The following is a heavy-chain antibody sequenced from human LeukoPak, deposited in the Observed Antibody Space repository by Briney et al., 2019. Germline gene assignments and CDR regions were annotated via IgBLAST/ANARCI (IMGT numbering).Heavy chain of an antibody. J-gene: IGHJ4*02. V-gene: IGHV3-21*01. CDR1: GFSFSNYA. CDR2: INGRSTDI. CDR3: ARRGYSDSSGYDY. Sequence: PGGSLRLSCAASGFSFSNYAMNWVRQAPGKGLEWVSSINGRSTDIYHADSVKGRFTISRDNAKNSLYLQMNSLRAEDTAIYYCARRGYSDSSGYDYWGQGTLVTVSS. D-gene: IGHD3-22*01.